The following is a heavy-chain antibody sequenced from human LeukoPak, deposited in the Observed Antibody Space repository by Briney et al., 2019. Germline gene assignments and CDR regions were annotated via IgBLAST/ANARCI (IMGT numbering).Heavy chain of an antibody. Sequence: GGSLRLSCAASGFTFDDYGMSWVRQAPGKGLEWVSGINWNGGSTGYAGSVKGRFTISRDNAKNSLYLQMNSLRAEDTALYYCATFTWPEYQLPPGYMDVWGKETMVTVSS. D-gene: IGHD2-2*01. CDR3: ATFTWPEYQLPPGYMDV. CDR1: GFTFDDYG. V-gene: IGHV3-20*04. CDR2: INWNGGST. J-gene: IGHJ6*03.